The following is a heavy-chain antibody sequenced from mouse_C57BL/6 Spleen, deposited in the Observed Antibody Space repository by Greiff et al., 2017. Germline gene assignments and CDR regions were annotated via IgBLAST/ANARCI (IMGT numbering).Heavy chain of an antibody. D-gene: IGHD1-1*01. Sequence: QVQLQQSGAEPVRPGSSVKLSCKASGYTFTSYWMHWVKQRPIQGLEWIGNIDPSDSETHYNQKFKDKATLTVDKSSSTAYMQLSSLTSEDSAVYYCAISTVVAYYAMDYWGQGTSVTVSS. CDR3: AISTVVAYYAMDY. CDR1: GYTFTSYW. V-gene: IGHV1-52*01. J-gene: IGHJ4*01. CDR2: IDPSDSET.